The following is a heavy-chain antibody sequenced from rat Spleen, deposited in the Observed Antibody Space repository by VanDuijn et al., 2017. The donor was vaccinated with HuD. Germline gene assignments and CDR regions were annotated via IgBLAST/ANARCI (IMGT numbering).Heavy chain of an antibody. V-gene: IGHV2-45*01. CDR2: MWNGGGA. Sequence: QVQLKESGPGLVQPSETLSLTCTVSGFSLTTYNVHWVRQPPGKGLEWMGAMWNGGGADYDSAFKSRLSISRDTSKSQVFLKMSSLQTDDTAKYFCARHLDSGGYFDYWGQGVMVTVSS. D-gene: IGHD1-11*01. CDR3: ARHLDSGGYFDY. CDR1: GFSLTTYN. J-gene: IGHJ2*01.